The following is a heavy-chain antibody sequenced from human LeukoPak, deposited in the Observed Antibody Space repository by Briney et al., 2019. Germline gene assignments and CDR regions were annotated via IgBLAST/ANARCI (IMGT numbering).Heavy chain of an antibody. CDR3: ARGGYYDKEAFDI. Sequence: SETLSLTCAVYGGTFSGYYWSWIRQPPGKGLEWIGEINHSGSTNYNPSLESRVTISVDTSKNQFSLKLSSVTAADTAVYYCARGGYYDKEAFDIWGQGTMVTVSS. CDR2: INHSGST. V-gene: IGHV4-34*01. J-gene: IGHJ3*02. CDR1: GGTFSGYY. D-gene: IGHD3-22*01.